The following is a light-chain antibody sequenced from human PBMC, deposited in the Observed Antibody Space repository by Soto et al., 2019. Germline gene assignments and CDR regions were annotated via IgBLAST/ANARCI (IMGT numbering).Light chain of an antibody. V-gene: IGKV3-20*01. J-gene: IGKJ1*01. CDR3: QDYGSSEWT. CDR1: QNVRSNY. CDR2: GAS. Sequence: EIVMTQSPATLSVSPGERATLSCRASQNVRSNYLAWYQQKPGQAPRLLIYGASTRASGIPERFSGSGSGTDFTLTISRLAPEDFAVYYCQDYGSSEWTFGQGTKVDIK.